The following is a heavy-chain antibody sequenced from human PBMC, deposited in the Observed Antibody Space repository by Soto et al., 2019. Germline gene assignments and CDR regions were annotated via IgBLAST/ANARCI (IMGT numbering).Heavy chain of an antibody. CDR3: AKEVSAWYNYFMDV. CDR2: INGYNGNT. J-gene: IGHJ6*03. V-gene: IGHV1-18*04. D-gene: IGHD3-10*01. Sequence: QGQLVQSGAEVKKPGASVKVSCKASGYTFTSFGISWVRQAPGEGLVWMGWINGYNGNTKYAQKFQGRVTMTTDTSTSTAYMELRSLRSDDTAVYYCAKEVSAWYNYFMDVWGKGTTVTVSS. CDR1: GYTFTSFG.